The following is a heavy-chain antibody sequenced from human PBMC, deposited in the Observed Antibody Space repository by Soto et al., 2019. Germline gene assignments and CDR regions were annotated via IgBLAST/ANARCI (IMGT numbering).Heavy chain of an antibody. D-gene: IGHD3-22*01. J-gene: IGHJ4*02. CDR3: ARDTYYYDSSGYFFDS. CDR1: GFTFSSYG. V-gene: IGHV3-33*01. Sequence: AVGSLRLSCAASGFTFSSYGMHWVRQAPGKGLEWVAVIWYDGSNKYYADSVKGRFTISRDNSKNTLYLQMNSPRAEDTAVYYCARDTYYYDSSGYFFDSWGQGALVTVSS. CDR2: IWYDGSNK.